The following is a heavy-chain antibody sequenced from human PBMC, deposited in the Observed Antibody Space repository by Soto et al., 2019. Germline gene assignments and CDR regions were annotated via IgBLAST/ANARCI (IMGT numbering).Heavy chain of an antibody. CDR1: GFTFSSYA. J-gene: IGHJ4*02. CDR3: GKERRGSGWFVCRY. D-gene: IGHD6-19*01. CDR2: MSGNGADT. V-gene: IGHV3-23*01. Sequence: DVQLLESGGGLVQPGGSVRLSCAASGFTFSSYAMSWVRQAPGKGLEWVSAMSGNGADTSYADSVRGRFTISRDNSKDTLFLQMNSLRADDTAVYYCGKERRGSGWFVCRYWGQGILVTVSS.